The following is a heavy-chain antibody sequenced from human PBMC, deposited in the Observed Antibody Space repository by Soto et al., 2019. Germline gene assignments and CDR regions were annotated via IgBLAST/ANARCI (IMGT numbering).Heavy chain of an antibody. D-gene: IGHD5-12*01. V-gene: IGHV4-59*01. J-gene: IGHJ4*02. CDR3: ARDGFEMATIRGFSRRPYYSDY. CDR2: IYYSGST. CDR1: GGSISSYY. Sequence: LSLTCTVSGGSISSYYWSWIRQPPGKGLEWIGYIYYSGSTNYNPSLKSRVTISVDTSKNQFSLKLSSVTAADTAVYYCARDGFEMATIRGFSRRPYYSDYWGQGTLVTVSS.